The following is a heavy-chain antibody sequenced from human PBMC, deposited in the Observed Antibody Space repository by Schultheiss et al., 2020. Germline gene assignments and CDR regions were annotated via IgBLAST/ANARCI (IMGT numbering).Heavy chain of an antibody. D-gene: IGHD3-10*01. CDR2: MSYDGSNT. V-gene: IGHV3-30*15. J-gene: IGHJ4*02. CDR1: GFTFSSHA. Sequence: GSLRLSCAASGFTFSSHAMHWVRQTPGKGLEWVAVMSYDGSNTYHADSVKGRFTISRDNSKNTLYLQMSSLRAEDTAVYYCAKDLNYYGSGSCFDYWGQGTLVNVSS. CDR3: AKDLNYYGSGSCFDY.